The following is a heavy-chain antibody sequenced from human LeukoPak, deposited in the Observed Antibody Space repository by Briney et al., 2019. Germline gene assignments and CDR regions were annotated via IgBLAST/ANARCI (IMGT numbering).Heavy chain of an antibody. Sequence: GRPLRLSCAASGFTFSSYGMHWVRQAPGKGPEWVAVIWYDGSNKYYADSVKGRFTISRDNSKNTLYLQMNSLRAEDTAVYYCARDPLTFVEMASYYFDYWGQGTLVTVSS. CDR1: GFTFSSYG. D-gene: IGHD5-24*01. CDR2: IWYDGSNK. CDR3: ARDPLTFVEMASYYFDY. J-gene: IGHJ4*02. V-gene: IGHV3-33*01.